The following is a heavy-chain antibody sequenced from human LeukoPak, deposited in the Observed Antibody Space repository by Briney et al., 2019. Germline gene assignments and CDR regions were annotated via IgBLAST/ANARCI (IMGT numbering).Heavy chain of an antibody. V-gene: IGHV4-38-2*02. J-gene: IGHJ4*02. Sequence: SETLSLTCTVSGYSITSAYYWGWIRQPPGKGLEWIGSFFLKGSTYYNPSLKSRVTISVDTSKNQFSLTLSSVTAADTAVYYCARDMYYYGSGSYRFDYWGQGTLVTVSS. CDR2: FFLKGST. CDR3: ARDMYYYGSGSYRFDY. D-gene: IGHD3-10*01. CDR1: GYSITSAYY.